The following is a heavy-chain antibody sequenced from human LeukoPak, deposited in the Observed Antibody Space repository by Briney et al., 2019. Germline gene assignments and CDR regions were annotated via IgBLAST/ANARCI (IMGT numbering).Heavy chain of an antibody. CDR3: ARWGIAAHFDY. D-gene: IGHD6-13*01. CDR1: GGSISSGSYY. CDR2: IYTSGST. V-gene: IGHV4-61*02. Sequence: PSQTLSLTCTVSGGSISSGSYYWSWIRQPAGKGLEWIGRIYTSGSTNYNPPLKSRVTISVDTSKNQFSLKLSSVTAADTAVYYCARWGIAAHFDYWGQGTLVTVSS. J-gene: IGHJ4*02.